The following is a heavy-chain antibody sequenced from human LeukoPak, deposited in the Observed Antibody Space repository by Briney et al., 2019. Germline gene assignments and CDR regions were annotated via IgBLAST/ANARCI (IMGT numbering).Heavy chain of an antibody. CDR2: IKQDGSEK. Sequence: GGSLRLSCAASGFSFGNYWMTWVRQAPGKGLEWVANIKQDGSEKYYVDSVKGRFTISRDNAKNSLFLQMNTLRADDTAVYYCARHFAYSSSSYFDYWGQGSLVTVSS. CDR1: GFSFGNYW. J-gene: IGHJ4*02. V-gene: IGHV3-7*05. CDR3: ARHFAYSSSSYFDY. D-gene: IGHD6-6*01.